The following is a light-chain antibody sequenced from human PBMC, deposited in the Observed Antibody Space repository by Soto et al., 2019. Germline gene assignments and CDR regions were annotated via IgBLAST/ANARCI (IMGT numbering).Light chain of an antibody. V-gene: IGKV3-11*01. CDR1: QRVSSY. CDR3: QQRSNWPLT. J-gene: IGKJ4*01. CDR2: DAS. Sequence: EIVLTQSPATLSLSPGERATLSCRASQRVSSYLAWYQQKPGQAPRLLIYDASNRATGIPARFSGSGSGTDFTLTISSLKPEDFAVYYCQQRSNWPLTFGGGTKVEIK.